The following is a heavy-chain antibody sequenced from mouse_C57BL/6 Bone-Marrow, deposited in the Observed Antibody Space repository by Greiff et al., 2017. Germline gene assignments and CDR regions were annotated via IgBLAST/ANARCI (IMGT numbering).Heavy chain of an antibody. J-gene: IGHJ1*03. CDR3: ESLGRLRGWYFDG. CDR1: GYTFTNYW. V-gene: IGHV1-55*01. CDR2: IYPGSGST. Sequence: QVQLQQPGPELVKPGASVKMSCKASGYTFTNYWITWVKQRPGQGLEWMGGIYPGSGSTNDNEKFKSKATLTVDTSSSTAYMQLSSLTSEDSAFYYCESLGRLRGWYFDGWGTGTTVTVSS. D-gene: IGHD3-2*02.